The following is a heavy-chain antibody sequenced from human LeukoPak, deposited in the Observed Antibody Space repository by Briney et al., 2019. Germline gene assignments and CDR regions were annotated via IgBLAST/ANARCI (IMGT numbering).Heavy chain of an antibody. CDR2: ISYDGSNK. Sequence: PGGSLRLSCAASGFTFSSYAMHWVRQAPGKGLAWVAVISYDGSNKYYADSVKGRFTISRDNAKNSLYLQMNSLRAEDTAVYYCAREPGYGGNGGYFDYWGQGTLVTVSS. J-gene: IGHJ4*02. CDR1: GFTFSSYA. V-gene: IGHV3-30*04. D-gene: IGHD4-23*01. CDR3: AREPGYGGNGGYFDY.